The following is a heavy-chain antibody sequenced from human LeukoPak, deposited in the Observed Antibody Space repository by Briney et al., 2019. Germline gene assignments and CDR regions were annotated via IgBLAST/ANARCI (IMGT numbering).Heavy chain of an antibody. J-gene: IGHJ4*02. V-gene: IGHV4-31*03. CDR2: IYYSGST. Sequence: SQTLSLTCTVSGGSISSGGYYWSWIRQHPGKGLEWIGYIYYSGSTYYNPSLKSRVTISVDTSKNQFSLKLSSVTAADTAVYYCARSQAHPIWSGYFGGQEVDYWGQGTLVTVSS. CDR3: ARSQAHPIWSGYFGGQEVDY. CDR1: GGSISSGGYY. D-gene: IGHD3-3*01.